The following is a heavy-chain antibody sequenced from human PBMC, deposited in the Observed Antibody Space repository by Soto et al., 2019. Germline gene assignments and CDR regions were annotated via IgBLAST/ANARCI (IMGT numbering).Heavy chain of an antibody. CDR1: GFTFSSYA. D-gene: IGHD3-22*01. CDR2: ISGSGGST. CDR3: AKDLTYYDSSGWVPYYFHY. J-gene: IGHJ4*02. Sequence: GGSLRLSCAASGFTFSSYAMSWVRQAPGKGLEWVSAISGSGGSTYYADSVKGRFTISRDNSKNTLYLQMNSLRAEDTAVYYCAKDLTYYDSSGWVPYYFHYWGPGTLVTVSS. V-gene: IGHV3-23*01.